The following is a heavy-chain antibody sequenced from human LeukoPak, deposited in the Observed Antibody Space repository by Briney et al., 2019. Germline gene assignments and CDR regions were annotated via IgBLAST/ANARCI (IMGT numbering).Heavy chain of an antibody. CDR2: IHYSGTT. J-gene: IGHJ4*02. CDR3: ASTHSSGKSDY. V-gene: IGHV4-59*01. D-gene: IGHD3-10*01. CDR1: GGAINSYY. Sequence: SETLSLTCTVSGGAINSYYWSWIRQPPGKGLEWIAYIHYSGTTSYNPSLKSRVTISLDTSKNQFSLKLSSVTAADTAVYYCASTHSSGKSDYWGQGTLVTVSS.